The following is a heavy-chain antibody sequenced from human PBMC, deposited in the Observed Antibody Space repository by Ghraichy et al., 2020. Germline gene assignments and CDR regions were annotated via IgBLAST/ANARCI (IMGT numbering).Heavy chain of an antibody. J-gene: IGHJ5*02. CDR1: GGTFSSYA. V-gene: IGHV1-69*13. D-gene: IGHD6-19*01. Sequence: SVKVSCKASGGTFSSYAISWVRQAPGQGLEWMGGIIPIFGTANYAQKFQGRVTITADESTSTAYMELSSLRSEDTAVYYCAREEGVYSSGWDGWFDPWGQGTLVTVSS. CDR2: IIPIFGTA. CDR3: AREEGVYSSGWDGWFDP.